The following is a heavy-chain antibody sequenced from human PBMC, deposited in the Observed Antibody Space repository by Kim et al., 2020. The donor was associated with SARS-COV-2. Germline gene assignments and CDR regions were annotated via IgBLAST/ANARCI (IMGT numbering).Heavy chain of an antibody. V-gene: IGHV5-51*01. J-gene: IGHJ4*02. CDR2: IYFADSRT. CDR1: GYTFANYW. CDR3: VRDKDWSSDY. Sequence: GESLKISCKGSGYTFANYWIAWVRLMPGKGLEWMGIIYFADSRTVYSPSFRGQVTISVDKSISTAYLQWSSLKASDTAMYYCVRDKDWSSDYWGQGTLVTVSS. D-gene: IGHD1-1*01.